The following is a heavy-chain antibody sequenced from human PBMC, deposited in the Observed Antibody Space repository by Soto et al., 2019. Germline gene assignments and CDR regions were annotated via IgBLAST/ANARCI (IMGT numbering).Heavy chain of an antibody. D-gene: IGHD3-22*01. CDR2: IVVGSGNT. CDR1: GYTFTSSA. Sequence: ASVKVSCKASGYTFTSSAMQWVRQARGQRLEWIGWIVVGSGNTNYAQKFQERVTITRDMSTSTAYMELSSLRSEDTAVYYCAADPDSSGYYFDYWGQGTLVTVSS. V-gene: IGHV1-58*02. J-gene: IGHJ4*02. CDR3: AADPDSSGYYFDY.